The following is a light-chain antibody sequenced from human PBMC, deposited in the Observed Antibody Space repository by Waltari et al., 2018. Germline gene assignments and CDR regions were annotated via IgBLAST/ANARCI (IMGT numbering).Light chain of an antibody. Sequence: QSVLTQPPSASGTPGQKVTISCNGSSSNIGSNYVYWYQQFPGTAPKLLIFKNKQPPSGVPDRFSDSKSGTSASLAINGLRSEDEADYYCAAWDDSLSGLVLGGGTKVTVL. CDR2: KNK. V-gene: IGLV1-47*01. CDR3: AAWDDSLSGLV. CDR1: SSNIGSNY. J-gene: IGLJ3*02.